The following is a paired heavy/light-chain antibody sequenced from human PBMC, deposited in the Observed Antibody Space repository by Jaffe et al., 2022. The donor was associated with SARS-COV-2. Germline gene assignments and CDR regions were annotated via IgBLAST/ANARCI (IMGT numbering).Light chain of an antibody. J-gene: IGKJ2*01. CDR3: QQYDNLPPT. V-gene: IGKV1-33*01. CDR2: DAS. CDR1: QDISNY. Sequence: DIQMTQSPSSLSASVGDRVTITCQASQDISNYLNWYQQKPGKAPKLLIYDASNLETGVPSRFSGSGSGTDFTFTISSLQPEDIATYYCQQYDNLPPTFGQGTKLEIK.
Heavy chain of an antibody. CDR2: ISAYNGNT. CDR1: GYTFTSYG. J-gene: IGHJ4*02. D-gene: IGHD2-15*01. CDR3: ARDLGGVVVAANPTFHYGDYVPFDY. Sequence: QVQLVQSGAEVKKPGASVKVSCKASGYTFTSYGISWVRQAPGQGLEWMGWISAYNGNTNYAQKLQGRVTMTTDTSTSTAYMELRSLRSDDTAVYYCARDLGGVVVAANPTFHYGDYVPFDYWGQGTLVTVSS. V-gene: IGHV1-18*01.